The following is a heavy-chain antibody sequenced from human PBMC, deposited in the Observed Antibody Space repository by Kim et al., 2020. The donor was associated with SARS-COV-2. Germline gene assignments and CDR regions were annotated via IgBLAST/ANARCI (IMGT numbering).Heavy chain of an antibody. J-gene: IGHJ4*02. CDR3: ASPSGSYRSSFDY. Sequence: SETLSLTCTVSGGSISSSSYYWGWIRQPPGKGLEWIGSIYYSGSTYYNPSLKSRVTISVDTSKNQFSLKLSSVTAADTAVYYCASPSGSYRSSFDYWGQGTLVTVSS. CDR1: GGSISSSSYY. CDR2: IYYSGST. V-gene: IGHV4-39*01. D-gene: IGHD1-26*01.